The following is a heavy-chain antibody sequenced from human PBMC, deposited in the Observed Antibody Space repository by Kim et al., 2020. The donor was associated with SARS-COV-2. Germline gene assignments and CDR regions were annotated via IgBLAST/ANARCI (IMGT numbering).Heavy chain of an antibody. Sequence: KGRFNISRDDSKNTLYLQMNSLKTEDTAVYYCTTGYDFWSGYYVNYYYMDVWGKGTTVTVSS. D-gene: IGHD3-3*01. V-gene: IGHV3-15*01. J-gene: IGHJ6*03. CDR3: TTGYDFWSGYYVNYYYMDV.